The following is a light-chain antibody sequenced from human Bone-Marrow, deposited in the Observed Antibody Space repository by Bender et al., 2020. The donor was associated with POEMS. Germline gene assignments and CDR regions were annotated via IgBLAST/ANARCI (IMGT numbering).Light chain of an antibody. Sequence: QSALTQPASVSGSPGESITISCTGSSSDVGAYNYVSWYQHHPGKGPKLMIYDVDNRPSGISSRFSGSKSDNAASLTISGLQAEDEAEYYCCSYTRTSTRVVFGGGTKLTVL. CDR3: CSYTRTSTRVV. CDR1: SSDVGAYNY. J-gene: IGLJ2*01. CDR2: DVD. V-gene: IGLV2-14*03.